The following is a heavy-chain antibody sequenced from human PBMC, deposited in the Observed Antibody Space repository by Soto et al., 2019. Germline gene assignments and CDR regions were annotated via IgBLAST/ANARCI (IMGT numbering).Heavy chain of an antibody. CDR2: INPSGGST. Sequence: ASVKVSCKASGYTFTSYYMHWVRQAPGQGLEWMGIINPSGGSTSYAQKFQGRVTMTRDTSTSTVYMELSSLRSEDTAVYYCARDGSADTAMAPFDYWGQGTQVTVSS. J-gene: IGHJ4*02. CDR1: GYTFTSYY. CDR3: ARDGSADTAMAPFDY. V-gene: IGHV1-46*01. D-gene: IGHD5-18*01.